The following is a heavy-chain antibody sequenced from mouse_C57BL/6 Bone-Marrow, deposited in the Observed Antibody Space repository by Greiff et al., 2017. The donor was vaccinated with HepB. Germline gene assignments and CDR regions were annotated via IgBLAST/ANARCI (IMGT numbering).Heavy chain of an antibody. CDR3: ARAIYYDYFYAMDY. Sequence: VQLQQSGPELVKPGASVKISCKASGYTFTDYYMNWVKQSHGKSLEWIGDINPNNGGTSYNQKFKGKATLTVDKSSSTAYMELRSLTSEDSAVYYCARAIYYDYFYAMDYWGQGTSVTVSS. V-gene: IGHV1-26*01. CDR2: INPNNGGT. J-gene: IGHJ4*01. CDR1: GYTFTDYY. D-gene: IGHD2-4*01.